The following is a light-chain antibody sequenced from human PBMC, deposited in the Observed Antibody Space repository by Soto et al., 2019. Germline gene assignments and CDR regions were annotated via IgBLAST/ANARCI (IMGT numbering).Light chain of an antibody. CDR3: QQYGGSSWT. V-gene: IGKV3-20*01. CDR1: QSVGSN. Sequence: EIVMTQSPATLPVSPGDRATLSCRASQSVGSNLAWYQQKPGQAPRLLIFGASSRATGIPDRFSGSGSGTDFTLTISRLEPEDFAVFYCQQYGGSSWTFGQGTKVDIK. J-gene: IGKJ1*01. CDR2: GAS.